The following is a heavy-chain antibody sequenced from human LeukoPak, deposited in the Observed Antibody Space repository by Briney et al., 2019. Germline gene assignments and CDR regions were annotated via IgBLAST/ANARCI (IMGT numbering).Heavy chain of an antibody. CDR2: ISSSSGYI. CDR1: GFTFSSYT. J-gene: IGHJ4*02. CDR3: ARDSGSYYPFDY. Sequence: KPGGFLRLSCAASGFTFSSYTMNWVRQAPGKGLEWVSSISSSSGYIYYADSVKGRFTISRDNAKNSLYLQMNSLRAEDMAVYYCARDSGSYYPFDYWGQGTLVTVSS. V-gene: IGHV3-21*01. D-gene: IGHD1-26*01.